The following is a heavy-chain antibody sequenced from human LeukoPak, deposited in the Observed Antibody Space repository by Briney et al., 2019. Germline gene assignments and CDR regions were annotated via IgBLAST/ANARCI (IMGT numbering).Heavy chain of an antibody. V-gene: IGHV3-23*01. CDR2: ISGSGGST. D-gene: IGHD6-6*01. J-gene: IGHJ3*02. CDR1: GFTFSSYA. Sequence: PGGSLRLSCAASGFTFSSYAMSWVRQAPGKGLEWVSAISGSGGSTYYADSVKVRFTISRDNSKNTLYLQMNSLRAEDTAVYYCAKQGLGGSIAAPDAFDIWGQGTMVTVSS. CDR3: AKQGLGGSIAAPDAFDI.